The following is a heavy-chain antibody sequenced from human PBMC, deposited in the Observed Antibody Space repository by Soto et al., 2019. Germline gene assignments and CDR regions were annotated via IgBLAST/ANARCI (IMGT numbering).Heavy chain of an antibody. V-gene: IGHV3-74*01. CDR1: GITFTNYW. CDR2: VDSEGRGT. Sequence: EVQLVESGGGSVQPGGSLRRSCVASGITFTNYWMHWVRQVPGKGLVWVARVDSEGRGTSYADFVKGRFTISRDNAKNTLYLQMTSLRVEDTAMYYCGTVFEHWGQGIPVTVSS. CDR3: GTVFEH. J-gene: IGHJ4*02.